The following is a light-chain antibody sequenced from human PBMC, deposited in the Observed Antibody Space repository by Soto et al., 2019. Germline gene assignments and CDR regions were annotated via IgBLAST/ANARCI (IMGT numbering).Light chain of an antibody. J-gene: IGKJ1*01. V-gene: IGKV1-5*03. CDR3: QQYTAYTWT. CDR2: KAS. Sequence: DIPMTQSPSTLSASVGDRVTITCRASQSISSWLAWYQQKPGKAPKLLIYKASSLDSGVPSRFSGSGSGTEFTLTISSLQPDDFATYYCQQYTAYTWTFGQGTKVEIK. CDR1: QSISSW.